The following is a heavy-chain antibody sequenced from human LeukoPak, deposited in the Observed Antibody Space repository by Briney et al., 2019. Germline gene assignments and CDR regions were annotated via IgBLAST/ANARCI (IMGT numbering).Heavy chain of an antibody. CDR2: ISASNGNT. V-gene: IGHV1-18*01. J-gene: IGHJ4*02. CDR3: ARDETAGPWFGESVLHDY. D-gene: IGHD3-10*01. CDR1: VYTLPSQG. Sequence: ASVNVSFKESVYTLPSQGISRLGQAPGQGREWMGWISASNGNTNYPQKLQGRVNMTTDTSTSTAYMELRSLRSDDTAVYYCARDETAGPWFGESVLHDYWGQGTLVTVSS.